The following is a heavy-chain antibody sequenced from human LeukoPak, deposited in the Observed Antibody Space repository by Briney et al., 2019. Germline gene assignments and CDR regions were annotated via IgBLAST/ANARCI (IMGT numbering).Heavy chain of an antibody. J-gene: IGHJ6*04. CDR1: GFTFSSYE. CDR2: ISSSGSTI. CDR3: ARDMGYSSGWYHPSTYYYYGMDV. Sequence: GGSLRLSCAASGFTFSSYEMNWVRQAPGKGLEWVSYISSSGSTIYYADSVKGRFTISRDNAKNSLYLQMNSLRAEGTAVYYRARDMGYSSGWYHPSTYYYYGMDVWGKGTTVTVSS. V-gene: IGHV3-48*03. D-gene: IGHD6-19*01.